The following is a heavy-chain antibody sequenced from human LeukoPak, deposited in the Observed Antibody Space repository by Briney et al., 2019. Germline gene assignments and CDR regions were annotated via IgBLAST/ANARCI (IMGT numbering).Heavy chain of an antibody. CDR3: ARDVSGGSCYLGCWFDP. CDR2: ISSSSSTI. V-gene: IGHV3-48*02. D-gene: IGHD2-15*01. Sequence: AGGSLRLSCAASGFTFSRYSMNWVRQAPGKGLEWVSYISSSSSTISYADSVKGRFTISRDNAKNSLYLQMNSLRDEDTAVYYCARDVSGGSCYLGCWFDPWGQGTLVTVSS. CDR1: GFTFSRYS. J-gene: IGHJ5*02.